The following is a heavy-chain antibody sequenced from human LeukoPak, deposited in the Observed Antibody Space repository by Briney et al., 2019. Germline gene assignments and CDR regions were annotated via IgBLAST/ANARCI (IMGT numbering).Heavy chain of an antibody. CDR3: ARGGDRSGYYLDY. V-gene: IGHV3-21*01. Sequence: PGGSLRLSCAASGFTFSSYSMNWVRQAPGKGLEWVSSISSSSYIYYADSVKGRFTISRDNAKNSLYLQMNSLRAEDTAVYYCARGGDRSGYYLDYWGQGTLVTVSS. D-gene: IGHD3-22*01. J-gene: IGHJ4*02. CDR2: ISSSSYI. CDR1: GFTFSSYS.